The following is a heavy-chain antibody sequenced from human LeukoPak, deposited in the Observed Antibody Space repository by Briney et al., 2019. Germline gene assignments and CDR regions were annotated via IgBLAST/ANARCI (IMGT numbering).Heavy chain of an antibody. CDR1: GGSISTYY. CDR2: VDYSGST. Sequence: PSETLSLTCAVSGGSISTYYWTWIRQPPGKGLEWIGYVDYSGSTNSNPPLKSRVTLSVDSSRNQFSLKVSSVTAADAAVYYCARVGSYCFDLWGRGTLATVSS. CDR3: ARVGSYCFDL. D-gene: IGHD1-26*01. J-gene: IGHJ2*01. V-gene: IGHV4-59*01.